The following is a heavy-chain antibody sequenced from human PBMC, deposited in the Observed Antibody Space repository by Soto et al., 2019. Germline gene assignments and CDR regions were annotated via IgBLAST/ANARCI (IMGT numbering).Heavy chain of an antibody. CDR1: GYTFTGHY. V-gene: IGHV1-2*04. CDR3: ARAYNWNYAHYYYGMDV. J-gene: IGHJ6*02. Sequence: AASVKVSCKASGYTFTGHYMHWVRQAPGQGLEWMGWINPNSGGTNYAQKFQGWVTMTRDTSISTAYMELSRLRSDDTAVYYCARAYNWNYAHYYYGMDVWGQGTTVTVSS. CDR2: INPNSGGT. D-gene: IGHD1-7*01.